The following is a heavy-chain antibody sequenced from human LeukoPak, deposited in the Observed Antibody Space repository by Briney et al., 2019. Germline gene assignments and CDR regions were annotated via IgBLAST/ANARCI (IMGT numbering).Heavy chain of an antibody. J-gene: IGHJ3*02. V-gene: IGHV4-39*07. D-gene: IGHD1-26*01. CDR1: GGSISSSSYY. Sequence: SETLSLTCTVSGGSISSSSYYWGWIRQPPGKGLEWIGSMHYSGSTYYNPSLKSRVTTSVDTSKNQFSLKLSSVTAADTAVYYCARASRVGATSNDAFDIWGQGTMVTVSS. CDR2: MHYSGST. CDR3: ARASRVGATSNDAFDI.